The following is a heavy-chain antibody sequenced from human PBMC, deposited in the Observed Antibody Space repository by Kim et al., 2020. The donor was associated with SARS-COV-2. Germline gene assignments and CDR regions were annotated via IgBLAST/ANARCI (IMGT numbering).Heavy chain of an antibody. J-gene: IGHJ4*02. D-gene: IGHD3-16*02. CDR3: AREGVEITFGGVIVNPTFDY. CDR2: IYYSGST. CDR1: GGSISSSSYY. Sequence: SETLSLTCTVSGGSISSSSYYWGWIRQPPGKGLEWIGSIYYSGSTYYNPSLKSRVTISVDTPKNQFSLKLSSVTAADTAVYYCAREGVEITFGGVIVNPTFDYWGQGTLVTVSS. V-gene: IGHV4-39*02.